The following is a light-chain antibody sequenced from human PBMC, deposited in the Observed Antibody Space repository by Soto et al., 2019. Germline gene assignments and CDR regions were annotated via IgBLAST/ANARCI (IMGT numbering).Light chain of an antibody. CDR1: SSDVGGYDY. CDR2: GVS. CDR3: SSYTNSITHV. Sequence: QSALTQPASVSGSPGQSITISCTGTSSDVGGYDYVSWYQQHPGKAPKLMIYGVSNRPSGVSNRFSGSKSGNTASLTISGLHAEDEADYYCSSYTNSITHVFGGGTKVTVL. J-gene: IGLJ3*02. V-gene: IGLV2-14*03.